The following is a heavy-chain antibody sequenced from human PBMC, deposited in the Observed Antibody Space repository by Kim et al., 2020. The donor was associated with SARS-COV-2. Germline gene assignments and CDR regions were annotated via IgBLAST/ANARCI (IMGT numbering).Heavy chain of an antibody. Sequence: GGSLRLSCAASGFTFSSYAMHWVRQAPGKGLEWVAVISYDGSNKNYADSVKGRFTISRDNSKNTLYLQMNSLRAEDTAVYYCARVGVVYSAYDLDYWGQGTLVTVSS. V-gene: IGHV3-30*04. D-gene: IGHD5-12*01. CDR2: ISYDGSNK. CDR3: ARVGVVYSAYDLDY. J-gene: IGHJ4*02. CDR1: GFTFSSYA.